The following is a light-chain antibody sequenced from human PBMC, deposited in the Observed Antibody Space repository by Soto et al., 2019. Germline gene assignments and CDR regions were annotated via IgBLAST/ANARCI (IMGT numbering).Light chain of an antibody. V-gene: IGKV1-5*03. CDR3: QQYKSDPT. CDR2: KAS. J-gene: IGKJ1*01. Sequence: IQMTQSPSTLSASVGDRVTITCRASQSISIWLAWYQQKPGKAPKLLIYKASSLESEVPSRFSGSGSGTEFTLTSNGLQPDDSATYCCQQYKSDPTFGQGTNVDI. CDR1: QSISIW.